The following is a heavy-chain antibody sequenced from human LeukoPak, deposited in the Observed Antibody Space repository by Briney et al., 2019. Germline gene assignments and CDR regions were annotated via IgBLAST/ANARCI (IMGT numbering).Heavy chain of an antibody. CDR2: INHSGST. CDR1: GGSFSGYY. V-gene: IGHV4-34*01. Sequence: SETLSLTCAVYGGSFSGYYWSWIRQPPGKGLEWIGEINHSGSTNYNPSLKSRVTISVDTSKNQFSLKVNSVTAADTAVYYCARRPNFPDIWGQGTMVTVSS. CDR3: ARRPNFPDI. J-gene: IGHJ3*02.